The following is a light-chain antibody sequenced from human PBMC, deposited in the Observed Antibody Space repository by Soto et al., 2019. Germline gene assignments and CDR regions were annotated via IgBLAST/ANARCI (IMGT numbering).Light chain of an antibody. CDR1: QSISSW. V-gene: IGKV1-5*03. CDR2: KAS. Sequence: DIQMTQSPSALSASVGDRVTITSRASQSISSWLAWYQQKPGKAPKLLIYKASSLGSGVPSRFSGSGSGTEFTLTISSLQPDDFATYYCQQYNSSPWTFGHGTKVEIK. CDR3: QQYNSSPWT. J-gene: IGKJ1*01.